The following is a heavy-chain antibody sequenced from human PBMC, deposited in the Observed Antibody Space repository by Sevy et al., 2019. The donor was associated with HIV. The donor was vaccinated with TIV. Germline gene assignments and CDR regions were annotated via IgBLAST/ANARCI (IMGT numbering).Heavy chain of an antibody. Sequence: GGSLRLSCSASGFTFSSYAMHWVRQAPGKGLEYVSAISSNGGSTYYADSVKGRFTISRDNSKNTLYLQMSRLRAEDTAVYYCVKGPYSSSPGTYYYYGMDVWGQGTTVTVSS. CDR2: ISSNGGST. V-gene: IGHV3-64D*06. CDR3: VKGPYSSSPGTYYYYGMDV. CDR1: GFTFSSYA. D-gene: IGHD6-13*01. J-gene: IGHJ6*02.